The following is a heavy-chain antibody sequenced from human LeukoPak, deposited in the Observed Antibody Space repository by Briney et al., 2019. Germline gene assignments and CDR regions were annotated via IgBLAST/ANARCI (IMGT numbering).Heavy chain of an antibody. J-gene: IGHJ3*02. CDR3: ARDLGMYAFDI. Sequence: GGSLRLSCAASGFTFSSYAMHWVRQAPGQGLEWVALISYDGSNKFYADSVKGRFTISRDNSKNTLYLQMSSLRTEDTAVYYCARDLGMYAFDIWGQGTMVTVSS. CDR1: GFTFSSYA. D-gene: IGHD1-26*01. V-gene: IGHV3-30*04. CDR2: ISYDGSNK.